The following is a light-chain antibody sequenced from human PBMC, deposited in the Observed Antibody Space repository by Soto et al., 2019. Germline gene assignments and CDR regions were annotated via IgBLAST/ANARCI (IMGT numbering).Light chain of an antibody. J-gene: IGKJ4*01. CDR3: HQRGDWPT. CDR1: QNVNYY. V-gene: IGKV3-11*01. Sequence: EIVVTQSPDTLSLSPGDRATLSCRTSQNVNYYLAWYQQKPGQAPRLLIYDTSNRATGIPARFTGSGSGTDFKLTISSLEPEDSAVYYCHQRGDWPTFGGGTKVEI. CDR2: DTS.